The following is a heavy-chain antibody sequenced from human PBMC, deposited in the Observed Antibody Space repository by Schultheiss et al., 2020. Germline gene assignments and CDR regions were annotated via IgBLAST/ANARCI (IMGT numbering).Heavy chain of an antibody. J-gene: IGHJ5*02. V-gene: IGHV1-69*13. Sequence: SVKVSCKASGGTFSSYAISWVRQAPGQGLEWMGGIIPIFGTANYAQKFQGRVTITADESTSTAYMELSSLRSEDTAVYYCAREARFLEWSNKFYWFDPWGQGTLVTAPQ. CDR2: IIPIFGTA. CDR1: GGTFSSYA. D-gene: IGHD3-3*01. CDR3: AREARFLEWSNKFYWFDP.